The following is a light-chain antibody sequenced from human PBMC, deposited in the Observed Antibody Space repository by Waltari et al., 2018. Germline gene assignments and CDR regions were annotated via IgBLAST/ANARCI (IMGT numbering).Light chain of an antibody. CDR3: SSYTSSSTVV. Sequence: QSALTQPASVSGSPGPSITISCPGTSSDVGGYTYASGYQPHPGKAPKLMIYEVSNRPSGVSNRFSGSKSGNTASLTISGLQAEDEADYYCSSYTSSSTVVFGGGTKLTVL. J-gene: IGLJ2*01. V-gene: IGLV2-14*01. CDR2: EVS. CDR1: SSDVGGYTY.